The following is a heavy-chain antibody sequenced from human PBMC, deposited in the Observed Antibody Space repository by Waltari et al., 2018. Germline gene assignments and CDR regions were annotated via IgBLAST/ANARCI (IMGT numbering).Heavy chain of an antibody. CDR3: ARATCSHGGCSMYYFYYYMDV. CDR1: GDSISSGFY. Sequence: QVQLQESGPGLVKSSETLSLACGVSGDSISSGFYWVWIRQPPGKGPEWIGSVYHSGVTFYNPSLKSRVTMSVDTSKKHFSLSLSSVTAADTAVYYCARATCSHGGCSMYYFYYYMDVWGKGTTVTVSS. V-gene: IGHV4-38-2*01. D-gene: IGHD2-15*01. J-gene: IGHJ6*03. CDR2: VYHSGVT.